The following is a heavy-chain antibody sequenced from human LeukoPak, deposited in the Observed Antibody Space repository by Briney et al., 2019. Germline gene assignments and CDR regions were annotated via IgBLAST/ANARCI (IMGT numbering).Heavy chain of an antibody. D-gene: IGHD5-24*01. Sequence: PGGSLRLSCAPPGFTLSSSGIRAVRLAPGKGLEWVANIKGDGSEKWYAHSVKGRFTISTDNAQNSVYLHMNRLRGEDTAVYHCARDEYMSRWPHPWGQGTLVTVTS. J-gene: IGHJ5*02. V-gene: IGHV3-7*01. CDR3: ARDEYMSRWPHP. CDR1: GFTLSSSG. CDR2: IKGDGSEK.